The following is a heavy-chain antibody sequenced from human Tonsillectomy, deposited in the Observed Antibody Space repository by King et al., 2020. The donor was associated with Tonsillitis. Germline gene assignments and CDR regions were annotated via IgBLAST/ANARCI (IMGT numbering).Heavy chain of an antibody. D-gene: IGHD3-22*01. J-gene: IGHJ4*02. CDR1: GFTFSSYA. Sequence: VQLVESGGGLVQPGGSLRLSCAASGFTFSSYAMSWVRQAPGKGLEWVSAISGRGGSTYYADSVKGRFTISRENSKNTLYLQMNSLRAEDTAVYYCAKAITMIVVVILDYWGQGTLVTVSS. V-gene: IGHV3-23*04. CDR2: ISGRGGST. CDR3: AKAITMIVVVILDY.